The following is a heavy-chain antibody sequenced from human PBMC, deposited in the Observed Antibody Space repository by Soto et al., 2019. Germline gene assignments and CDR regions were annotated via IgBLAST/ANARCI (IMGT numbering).Heavy chain of an antibody. Sequence: ASVKVSCKASGGTFSSYTISWVRQAPGQGLEWMGRIIPILGIANYAQKFQGRVTITADKSTSTAYMELSSLRSEDTAVYYCAREGEGYCSGGSCSPMYYWGQGTLVTVSS. CDR2: IIPILGIA. V-gene: IGHV1-69*04. D-gene: IGHD2-15*01. CDR1: GGTFSSYT. J-gene: IGHJ4*02. CDR3: AREGEGYCSGGSCSPMYY.